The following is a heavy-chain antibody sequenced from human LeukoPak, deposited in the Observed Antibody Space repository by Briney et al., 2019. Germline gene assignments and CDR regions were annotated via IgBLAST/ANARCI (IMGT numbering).Heavy chain of an antibody. CDR3: LRGGGSGSYGYFQH. CDR1: GFTFSSYW. D-gene: IGHD3-10*01. V-gene: IGHV3-74*01. CDR2: IIGDGSST. Sequence: GGSLRLSCAASGFTFSSYWMHWVRQTPGKGLVWLSRIIGDGSSTNYAESVKGRFTISRDNAKNTVYLQMNSLRDEDTAVYYCLRGGGSGSYGYFQHRGQGTLVTVSS. J-gene: IGHJ1*01.